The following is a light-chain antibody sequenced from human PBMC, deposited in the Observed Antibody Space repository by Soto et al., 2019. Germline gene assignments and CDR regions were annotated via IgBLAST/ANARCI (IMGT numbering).Light chain of an antibody. J-gene: IGLJ1*01. CDR3: SSYSSSSTPYV. CDR2: EVS. CDR1: SSDVGSYNY. V-gene: IGLV2-14*01. Sequence: QSALTQPASVSGSPGQSITISCTGTSSDVGSYNYVSWYQQHPGKAPKLMIYEVSNRTSGVSNRFSGSKSGNAASLTISGLQAEDEADYYCSSYSSSSTPYVFGTGTKLTV.